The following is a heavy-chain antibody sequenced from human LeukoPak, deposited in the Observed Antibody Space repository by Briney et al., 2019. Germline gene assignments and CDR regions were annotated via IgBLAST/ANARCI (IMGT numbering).Heavy chain of an antibody. D-gene: IGHD1-26*01. CDR3: TTDVAWELRDY. CDR1: GFTFSNAW. Sequence: GGSLRLSCAASGFTFSNAWMSWVRQAPGKGLEWVGRIKSKTDGGTTDYAAPVKGRFTVSRDDSKNTLYLQMNSLKTEDTAVYYCTTDVAWELRDYWGQGTLVTVSS. J-gene: IGHJ4*02. V-gene: IGHV3-15*01. CDR2: IKSKTDGGTT.